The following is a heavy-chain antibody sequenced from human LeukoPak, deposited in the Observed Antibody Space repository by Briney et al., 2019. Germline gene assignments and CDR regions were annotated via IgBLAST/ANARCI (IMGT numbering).Heavy chain of an antibody. CDR2: ISSSGSYI. Sequence: GGSLRLSCAASGFTFSSYSMNWVRQAPAKGLELVSSISSSGSYIYYADSVKGRFTISSDNAKNSLYLQMNSLRAEDTAVYYCARFSSSSSDYWGQGTLVTVSS. D-gene: IGHD6-13*01. CDR1: GFTFSSYS. J-gene: IGHJ4*02. V-gene: IGHV3-21*01. CDR3: ARFSSSSSDY.